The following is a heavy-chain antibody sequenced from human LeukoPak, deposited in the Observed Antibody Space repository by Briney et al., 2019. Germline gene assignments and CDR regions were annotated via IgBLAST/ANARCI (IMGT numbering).Heavy chain of an antibody. CDR1: AGSISSGRYY. CDR3: ARQPPRYGMDV. Sequence: SQTLSLTGTVSAGSISSGRYYWTWIRQPAGEGLEWIGHVYTSGSTNYNPSLKSRVTISVDSSKNQFSLKLSSVTAADTAVYYCARQPPRYGMDVWGQGTTVTVSS. CDR2: VYTSGST. J-gene: IGHJ6*02. V-gene: IGHV4-61*09.